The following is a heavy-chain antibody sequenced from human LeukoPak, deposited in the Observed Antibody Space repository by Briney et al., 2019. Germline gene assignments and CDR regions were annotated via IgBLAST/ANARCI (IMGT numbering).Heavy chain of an antibody. CDR2: ISYDGNIK. CDR3: ARGRIVGATSPSVYFDC. CDR1: GFTFSNYA. V-gene: IGHV3-30-3*01. D-gene: IGHD1-26*01. Sequence: PGGSLRLSCAASGFTFSNYAMHWVRQAPGKGLEWVAVISYDGNIKYYADSVKGRFTISRDSSKNTLYLQMNSLRTEDTAVYYCARGRIVGATSPSVYFDCWGQGTLVTVSS. J-gene: IGHJ4*02.